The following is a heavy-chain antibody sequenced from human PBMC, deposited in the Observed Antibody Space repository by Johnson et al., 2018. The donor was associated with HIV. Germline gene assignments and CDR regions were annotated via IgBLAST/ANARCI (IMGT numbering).Heavy chain of an antibody. V-gene: IGHV3-7*01. Sequence: MHLVESGGDVARPGGSLRLSCAASGFTFRNYAMSWVRQAPGKGLEWVANIKQDGSEKYYVDSVKGRVTISRDNAKNSLYLQMSSLRAEDTAVYYCARGAPSGNYYVDAFDLWGQGTMVIVSS. CDR3: ARGAPSGNYYVDAFDL. D-gene: IGHD1-26*01. CDR1: GFTFRNYA. CDR2: IKQDGSEK. J-gene: IGHJ3*01.